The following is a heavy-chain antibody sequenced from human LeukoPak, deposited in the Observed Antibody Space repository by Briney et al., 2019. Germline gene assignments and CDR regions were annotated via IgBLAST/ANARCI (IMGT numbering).Heavy chain of an antibody. D-gene: IGHD2-15*01. J-gene: IGHJ3*02. V-gene: IGHV3-33*01. CDR2: IWYDGGNR. CDR1: GFNFINYA. CDR3: AREADCTDGSCYRGAFDI. Sequence: QPGGSLRLSCAASGFNFINYAMHWVRQAPGKGLEWVAVIWYDGGNRYYADSVKGRFTISRDTSEDTLFLQMNSLGAEDTAVYYCAREADCTDGSCYRGAFDIWGQGTMITVSS.